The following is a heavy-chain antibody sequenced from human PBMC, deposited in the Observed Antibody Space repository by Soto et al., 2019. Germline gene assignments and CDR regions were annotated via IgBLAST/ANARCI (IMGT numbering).Heavy chain of an antibody. D-gene: IGHD3-22*01. J-gene: IGHJ3*02. CDR1: GYTFTSYY. CDR3: GRLWGYYDSSGYPDDI. CDR2: INPSGGST. Sequence: ASVKVSCKASGYTFTSYYMHWVRQAPGQGLEWMGIINPSGGSTSYAQKFQGRVTMTRDTSTSTVYMELSSLRSEDTAVYYCGRLWGYYDSSGYPDDIWGQGTMVTVSS. V-gene: IGHV1-46*01.